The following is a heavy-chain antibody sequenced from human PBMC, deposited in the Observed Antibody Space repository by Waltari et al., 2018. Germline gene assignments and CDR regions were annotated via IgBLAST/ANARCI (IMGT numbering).Heavy chain of an antibody. CDR3: ARGREGNYYDSSGWIDY. CDR1: GGSISSGDYY. Sequence: QVQLQESGPGLVKPSQTLSLTCTVSGGSISSGDYYWSWIRRPPGKGLEWIGYIYYSGSTYYNPSLKSRVTISVDTSKNQFSLKLSSVTAADTAVYYCARGREGNYYDSSGWIDYWGQGTLVTVSS. D-gene: IGHD3-22*01. J-gene: IGHJ4*02. V-gene: IGHV4-30-4*08. CDR2: IYYSGST.